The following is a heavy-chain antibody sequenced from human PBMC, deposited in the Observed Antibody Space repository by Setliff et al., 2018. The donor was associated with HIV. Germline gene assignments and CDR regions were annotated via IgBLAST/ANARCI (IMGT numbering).Heavy chain of an antibody. Sequence: PGGSLRLSCAASGFNLRDYDMNWVRQAPGKGLECVSYISSSSTIYYADSVKGRFTISRDNIKNSLYLQMNSLRAEDTAVYYCARARDIVATITHYYYYCMDVWGKGTTVTVSS. CDR3: ARARDIVATITHYYYYCMDV. J-gene: IGHJ6*03. CDR1: GFNLRDYD. V-gene: IGHV3-11*04. CDR2: ISSSSTI. D-gene: IGHD5-12*01.